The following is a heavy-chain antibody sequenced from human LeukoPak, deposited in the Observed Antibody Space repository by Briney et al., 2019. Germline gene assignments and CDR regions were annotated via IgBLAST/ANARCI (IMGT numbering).Heavy chain of an antibody. V-gene: IGHV3-49*04. CDR3: TSWGRATYYDFWSDYHPDY. CDR2: IRSKAYGETT. J-gene: IGHJ4*02. CDR1: GFTFGDYT. Sequence: GGSLRLSCRASGFTFGDYTMSWVRQAPGKGLEWVGFIRSKAYGETTEYAASVKGRFTITRDDSKSIAYLQMNSLRIEDTAVYYCTSWGRATYYDFWSDYHPDYWGQGTLVTVSS. D-gene: IGHD3-3*01.